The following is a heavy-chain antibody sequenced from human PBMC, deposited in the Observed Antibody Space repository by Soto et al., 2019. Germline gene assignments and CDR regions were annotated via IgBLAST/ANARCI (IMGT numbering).Heavy chain of an antibody. D-gene: IGHD3-10*01. V-gene: IGHV3-74*01. CDR2: INSDGSST. CDR1: GFTFSSYW. J-gene: IGHJ4*02. Sequence: GGSLRLSCAASGFTFSSYWMHWVRRAPGEGLVWVSHINSDGSSTTYADSVKGRFTISRDNAKNTLYLQMNSLRAEDTALYYCTRDLPGTGIDYWGQGALVTVCS. CDR3: TRDLPGTGIDY.